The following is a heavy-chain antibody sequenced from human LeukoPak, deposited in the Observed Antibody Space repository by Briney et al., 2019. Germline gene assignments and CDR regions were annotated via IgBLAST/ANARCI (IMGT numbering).Heavy chain of an antibody. D-gene: IGHD2-2*01. CDR2: IYSGGST. J-gene: IGHJ6*03. Sequence: GGSLRLSCAASGFTVSSNYMSWVRQAPGKGLEWVSVIYSGGSTYYADSVNGRFTISRDNSKNTLYLQMNSLRADDTAVYYCASLSSTSAMDYYYYMDVWGKGTTVTVSS. CDR3: ASLSSTSAMDYYYYMDV. V-gene: IGHV3-53*01. CDR1: GFTVSSNY.